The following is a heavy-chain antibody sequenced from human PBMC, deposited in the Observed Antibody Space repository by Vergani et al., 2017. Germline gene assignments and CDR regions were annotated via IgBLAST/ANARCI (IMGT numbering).Heavy chain of an antibody. CDR3: ASKRGACRAAYCHSYDF. Sequence: QVQLQESGPGLVKPSETLFLTCTVSGDSVISTDYHWGWIRQPPGKGLEWIGSMDYIGSTSYNPSLESRISITFETPKNQFSLRLTAVTAADTAVYYWASKRGACRAAYCHSYDFWGPGTLVGVSS. J-gene: IGHJ4*02. CDR1: GDSVISTDYH. V-gene: IGHV4-39*01. D-gene: IGHD1-26*01. CDR2: MDYIGST.